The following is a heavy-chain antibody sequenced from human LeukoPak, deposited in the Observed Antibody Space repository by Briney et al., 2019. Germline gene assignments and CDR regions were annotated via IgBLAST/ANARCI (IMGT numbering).Heavy chain of an antibody. CDR3: ASFDSSSWPSHFDY. CDR2: IYSGGST. V-gene: IGHV3-53*01. J-gene: IGHJ4*02. CDR1: GFTVSSNY. D-gene: IGHD6-13*01. Sequence: GGSLRLSCAASGFTVSSNYMSWVRQAPGKGPEWVSVIYSGGSTYYADSVKGRFTISRDNSKNTLYLQMNSLRAEDTAVYYCASFDSSSWPSHFDYWGQGTLVTVSS.